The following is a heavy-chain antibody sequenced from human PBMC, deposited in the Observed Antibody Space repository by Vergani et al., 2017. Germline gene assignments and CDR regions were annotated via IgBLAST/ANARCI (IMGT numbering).Heavy chain of an antibody. CDR3: ARGPYGAPFDY. Sequence: QLQLQESGPGLVKPSETLSLTCTVSGGSISSSSYYWGWLRQPPGKGLEWIGSIYYSGSTYYNPSLKSRVTISVDTSKNQFSLKLSSVTAADTAVYYCARGPYGAPFDYWGQGTLVTVSS. CDR2: IYYSGST. D-gene: IGHD4-17*01. J-gene: IGHJ4*02. CDR1: GGSISSSSYY. V-gene: IGHV4-39*07.